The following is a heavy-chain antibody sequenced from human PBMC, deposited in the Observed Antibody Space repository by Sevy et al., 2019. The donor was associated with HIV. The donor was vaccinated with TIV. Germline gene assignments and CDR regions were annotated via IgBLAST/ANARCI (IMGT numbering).Heavy chain of an antibody. V-gene: IGHV3-30*18. CDR2: ISYDGRNK. J-gene: IGHJ6*02. Sequence: GGYLRLSCAVSGIIFTTSGMHWVRQAPGKGLEWVAVISYDGRNKFYGDSVKGRFTISRDNSKNILFLQMNSLRAEDTAVYYCAKDFTGYNGMDVWGQGTMVIVSS. CDR1: GIIFTTSG. D-gene: IGHD3-9*01. CDR3: AKDFTGYNGMDV.